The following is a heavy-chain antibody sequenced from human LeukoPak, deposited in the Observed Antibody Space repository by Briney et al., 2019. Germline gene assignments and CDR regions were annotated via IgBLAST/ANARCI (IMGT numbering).Heavy chain of an antibody. V-gene: IGHV3-23*01. CDR1: GFTFNNYA. J-gene: IGHJ4*02. CDR2: ITASGGST. Sequence: GGSLRLSCASSGFTFNNYAMTWVRQAPGKGLEWVSSITASGGSTYCADSVKGRSTTSRANSKNTLYLQMSSLRAEDTAVYYCARDYPTSGIVTIFDCWGQGTLVTVSS. D-gene: IGHD1-1*01. CDR3: ARDYPTSGIVTIFDC.